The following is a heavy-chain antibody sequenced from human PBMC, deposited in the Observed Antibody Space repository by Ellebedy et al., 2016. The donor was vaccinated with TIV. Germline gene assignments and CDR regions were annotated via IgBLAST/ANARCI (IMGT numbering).Heavy chain of an antibody. V-gene: IGHV1-2*02. CDR2: INPNTVGT. Sequence: ASVKVSCXASGYTFTGYYMHWVRQAPGQGLEWMGWINPNTVGTTYAQKFQGRVTMTRDTSISTAYMELSRLRSDDTAVYYCAGSSGDWCFDYWGQGTLITVSS. D-gene: IGHD3/OR15-3a*01. CDR1: GYTFTGYY. J-gene: IGHJ4*02. CDR3: AGSSGDWCFDY.